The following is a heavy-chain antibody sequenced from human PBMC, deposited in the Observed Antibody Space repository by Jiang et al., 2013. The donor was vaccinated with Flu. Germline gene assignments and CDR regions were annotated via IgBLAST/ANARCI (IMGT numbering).Heavy chain of an antibody. CDR3: TTDGNELWFGELLQDSPVYFDY. D-gene: IGHD3-10*01. V-gene: IGHV3-15*01. J-gene: IGHJ4*02. CDR2: DGGTT. Sequence: DGGTTDYAAPVKGRFTISRDDSKNTLYLQMNSLKTEDTAVYYCTTDGNELWFGELLQDSPVYFDYWGQGTLVTVSS.